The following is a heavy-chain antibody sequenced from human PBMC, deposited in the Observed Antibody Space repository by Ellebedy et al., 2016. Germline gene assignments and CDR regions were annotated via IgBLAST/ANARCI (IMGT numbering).Heavy chain of an antibody. Sequence: GESLKISXAASGFTFSSYAMSWVRQAPGKGLEWVSAISGSGGSTYYADSVKGRFTISRDNSKNTLYLQLNSLRAEDTAVYYCAREGRSSSWSGYYYYYYGMDVWGQGTTVTVSS. CDR2: ISGSGGST. CDR1: GFTFSSYA. CDR3: AREGRSSSWSGYYYYYYGMDV. J-gene: IGHJ6*02. D-gene: IGHD6-13*01. V-gene: IGHV3-23*01.